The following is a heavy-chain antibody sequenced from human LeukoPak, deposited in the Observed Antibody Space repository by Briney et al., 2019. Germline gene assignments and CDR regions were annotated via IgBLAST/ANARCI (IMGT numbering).Heavy chain of an antibody. CDR3: ARVSDISVAAYFDY. Sequence: PGGSLRLSCAASGFTFDDYAMHWVRQPPGKGLEWVSTISWDGENTYYADSVKGRFTISRDNTNNYLYLQMNSLRVEDTALYYCARVSDISVAAYFDYWGQGTLVTVSS. V-gene: IGHV3-43D*03. CDR1: GFTFDDYA. D-gene: IGHD6-19*01. CDR2: ISWDGENT. J-gene: IGHJ4*02.